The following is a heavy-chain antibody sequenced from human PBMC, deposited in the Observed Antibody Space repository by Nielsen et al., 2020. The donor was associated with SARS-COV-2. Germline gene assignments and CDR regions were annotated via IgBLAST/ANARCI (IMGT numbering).Heavy chain of an antibody. D-gene: IGHD1-7*01. Sequence: SVKVSCKAARDTFNSYGIHWVRQAPGQGLEWIGGIIPIFATPHYAQKFQGRVTLTADESTGTAYMELSSLRSEDTAVYYCAREGELSPGLLFPNVWGQGTLVTVSS. V-gene: IGHV1-69*13. CDR2: IIPIFATP. CDR1: RDTFNSYG. CDR3: AREGELSPGLLFPNV. J-gene: IGHJ1*01.